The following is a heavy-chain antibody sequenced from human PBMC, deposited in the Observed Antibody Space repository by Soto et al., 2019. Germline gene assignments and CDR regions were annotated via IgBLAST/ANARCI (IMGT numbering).Heavy chain of an antibody. V-gene: IGHV4-31*02. CDR1: GGSITTGGRY. Sequence: QVRLQEWGPGLVKPSQTLSLKCSVSGGSITTGGRYWSWIRQLPGKGLEWIGDIYYSGNTYSNASLHSRVTISVEAAKHHFSLNLSSLTAADTAVYYCGQALVFPGGDGFDIWGQGRFVTVSS. CDR2: IYYSGNT. D-gene: IGHD6-6*01. CDR3: GQALVFPGGDGFDI. J-gene: IGHJ3*02.